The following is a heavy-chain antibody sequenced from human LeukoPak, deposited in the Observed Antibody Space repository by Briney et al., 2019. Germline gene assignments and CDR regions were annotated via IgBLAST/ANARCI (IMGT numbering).Heavy chain of an antibody. J-gene: IGHJ4*02. CDR2: ISGSGGST. D-gene: IGHD6-13*01. Sequence: PGGSLRLSCAASGFTFSSYAMSWVRQAPGKRLEWVSAISGSGGSTYYADSVKGRFAISRDNSKNTLYLQMNSLRAEDTAVYYCAKESPGRTSSSLFDYWGQGTLVTVSS. CDR3: AKESPGRTSSSLFDY. CDR1: GFTFSSYA. V-gene: IGHV3-23*01.